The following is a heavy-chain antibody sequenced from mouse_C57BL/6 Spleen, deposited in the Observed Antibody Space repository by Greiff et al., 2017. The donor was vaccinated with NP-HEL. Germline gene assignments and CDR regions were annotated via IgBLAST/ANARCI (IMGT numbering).Heavy chain of an antibody. CDR2: IDPSDSYT. J-gene: IGHJ3*01. CDR3: ARPIYYYGSSYGFAY. D-gene: IGHD1-1*01. Sequence: QVQLQQSGAELVMPGASVKLSCKASGYTFTSYWMHWVKQRPGQGLEWIGEIDPSDSYTNYNQKLKGKSTLTVDKSSSTAYMQLSSLTSEDSAVYYCARPIYYYGSSYGFAYWGQGTLVTVSA. V-gene: IGHV1-69*01. CDR1: GYTFTSYW.